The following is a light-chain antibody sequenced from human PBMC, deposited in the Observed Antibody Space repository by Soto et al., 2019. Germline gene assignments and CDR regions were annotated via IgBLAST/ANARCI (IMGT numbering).Light chain of an antibody. Sequence: DIQMTQSPATLSGSVGDRVIITCRASQTISSWSAWYQQKPGKAPKLLIYDASSLESGVPSSLSGSASGTDFTLTISRMKPDDFATYYCQQYNTYPAFGQGTQVDIK. V-gene: IGKV1-5*01. J-gene: IGKJ1*01. CDR3: QQYNTYPA. CDR2: DAS. CDR1: QTISSW.